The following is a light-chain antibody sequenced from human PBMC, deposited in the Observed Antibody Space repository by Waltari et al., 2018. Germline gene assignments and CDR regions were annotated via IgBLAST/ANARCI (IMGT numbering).Light chain of an antibody. J-gene: IGLJ2*01. CDR3: CSYAGSYTLV. CDR2: DVS. Sequence: QSALTQPRSVSGSPGRSVTIPCPGPSSDVGGHNDVSWYQQHPGKAPKLMIYDVSKRPSGVPDRFSGSKSGNTASLTISGLQAEDEADYYCCSYAGSYTLVFGGGTKLTVL. CDR1: SSDVGGHND. V-gene: IGLV2-11*01.